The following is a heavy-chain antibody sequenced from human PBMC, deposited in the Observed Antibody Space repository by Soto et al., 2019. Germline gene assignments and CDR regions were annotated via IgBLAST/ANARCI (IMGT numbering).Heavy chain of an antibody. J-gene: IGHJ5*02. D-gene: IGHD2-2*01. CDR3: GRAPRYTSDIVQVPAVMYEDWFVP. V-gene: IGHV1-3*01. Sequence: QVLLVQSGAEVKKPGASVKLSCKASGYIFSNYAVQWVRQAPGQSLEWMGWIHAGNGDTKYSQRFHDRVTITRDTPASTGYMELSSLRAEDTAIYYCGRAPRYTSDIVQVPAVMYEDWFVPWGQATLVTVSS. CDR1: GYIFSNYA. CDR2: IHAGNGDT.